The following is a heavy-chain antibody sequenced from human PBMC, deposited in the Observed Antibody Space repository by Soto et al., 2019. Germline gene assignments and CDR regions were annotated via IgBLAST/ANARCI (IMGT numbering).Heavy chain of an antibody. J-gene: IGHJ6*03. D-gene: IGHD2-15*01. Sequence: SETLSLPCSVFDGSINSDRYYRGWIRQPPGKGLEWIGSIYYRGNTYYNPSLQSRVTISVDTSKNQFSLKLSSVTAADTAVYSCARRGVAATHRDYYYYMDVWGKGTRSPSP. CDR3: ARRGVAATHRDYYYYMDV. CDR1: DGSINSDRYY. CDR2: IYYRGNT. V-gene: IGHV4-39*01.